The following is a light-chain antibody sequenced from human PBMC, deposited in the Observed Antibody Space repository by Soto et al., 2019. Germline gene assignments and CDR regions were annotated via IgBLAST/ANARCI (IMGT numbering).Light chain of an antibody. Sequence: QPVLTQSPSASASLGASVKLTCTLSSGHSSYAIAWHQQQPEKGPRYLMKLSSDGSHSKGDGIPDRFSGSSSGAERYHTISSLQSEDEADYYCQTWDTGARVVFGGGTKVTVL. CDR1: SGHSSYA. J-gene: IGLJ2*01. CDR3: QTWDTGARVV. V-gene: IGLV4-69*01. CDR2: LSSDGSH.